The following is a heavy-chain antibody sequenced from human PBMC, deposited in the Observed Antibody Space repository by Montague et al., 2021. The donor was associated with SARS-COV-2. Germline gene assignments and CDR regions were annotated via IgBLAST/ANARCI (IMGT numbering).Heavy chain of an antibody. CDR3: ARDLVAGGMDV. CDR2: IYYSGST. D-gene: IGHD2-8*02. Sequence: SETLSLTCTVSGGSISSYYWSWIRQPPGKGLEWIGYIYYSGSTYYNPSLKSRVTISVDTSKNQFSLKLSSVTAADTAVYYCARDLVAGGMDVWGQGTTVTVSS. J-gene: IGHJ6*02. V-gene: IGHV4-59*01. CDR1: GGSISSYY.